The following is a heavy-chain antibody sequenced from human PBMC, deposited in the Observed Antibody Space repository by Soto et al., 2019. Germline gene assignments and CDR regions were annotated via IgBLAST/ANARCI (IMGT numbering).Heavy chain of an antibody. V-gene: IGHV4-34*01. CDR2: INHSGNT. D-gene: IGHD1-26*01. CDR1: GKSLSGYY. J-gene: IGHJ4*02. Sequence: QVQLQQWGAGLLKPSETLSLTCAVYGKSLSGYYWSWIRQPPGKALAWIGEINHSGNTNYNPSLKSRVTISVGTSKNHLCLSLSSVTAAYTAMYYCARHHVRGRTIAGAAEFWGQGTLVTVSS. CDR3: ARHHVRGRTIAGAAEF.